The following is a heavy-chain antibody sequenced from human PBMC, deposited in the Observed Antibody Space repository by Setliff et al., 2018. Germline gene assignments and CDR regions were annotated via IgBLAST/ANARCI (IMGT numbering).Heavy chain of an antibody. D-gene: IGHD3-3*01. CDR1: GFTFSSYA. J-gene: IGHJ4*02. V-gene: IGHV3-30*04. CDR3: ARSRLRFLEWLSYPTGFDY. CDR2: ISYDGSNK. Sequence: PGGSLRLSCAASGFTFSSYAMHWVRQAPGKGLEWVAVISYDGSNKYYADSVKGRFTISRDNSKNTLYLQMNSLRAEDTAVYYCARSRLRFLEWLSYPTGFDYWGQGTLVTVSS.